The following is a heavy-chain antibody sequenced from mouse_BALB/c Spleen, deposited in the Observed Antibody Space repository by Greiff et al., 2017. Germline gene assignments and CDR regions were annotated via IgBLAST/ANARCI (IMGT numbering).Heavy chain of an antibody. CDR2: IDPENGNT. V-gene: IGHV14-1*02. CDR3: AISPMITTYY. Sequence: VQLQQSGAELVRPGALVKLSCKASGFNIKDYYMHWVKQRPEQGLEWIGWIDPENGNTIYDPKFQGKASITADTSSNTAYLQLSSLTSEDTAVYYCAISPMITTYYWGQGTTLTVSS. CDR1: GFNIKDYY. J-gene: IGHJ2*01. D-gene: IGHD2-4*01.